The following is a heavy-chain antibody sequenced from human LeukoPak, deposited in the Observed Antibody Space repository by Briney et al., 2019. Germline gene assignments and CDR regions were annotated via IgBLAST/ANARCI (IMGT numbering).Heavy chain of an antibody. D-gene: IGHD4-23*01. V-gene: IGHV1-8*01. CDR1: GYTFTSYD. CDR2: MNPNSGNT. CDR3: ARVVYGGNGWVY. Sequence: ASVKVSCKASGYTFTSYDINWVRQATGQGLEWMGWMNPNSGNTGYAQKFQGRVTMTRNTSISTAYMELSSLRSEDTAVYYCARVVYGGNGWVYWGQGTLVTVSS. J-gene: IGHJ4*02.